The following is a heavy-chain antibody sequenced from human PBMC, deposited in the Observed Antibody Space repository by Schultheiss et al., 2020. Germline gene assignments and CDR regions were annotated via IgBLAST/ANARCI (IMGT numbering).Heavy chain of an antibody. J-gene: IGHJ5*02. V-gene: IGHV5-51*01. CDR1: GYSFTSYW. CDR2: IYPGDSDT. D-gene: IGHD6-19*01. CDR3: ARDPSSANWFDP. Sequence: GGSLRLSCKGSGYSFTSYWIGWVRQMPGKGLEWMGIIYPGDSDTRYSPSFQGQVTISADKSISTAYLRWSSLKASDTAMYYCARDPSSANWFDPWGQGTLVNGSS.